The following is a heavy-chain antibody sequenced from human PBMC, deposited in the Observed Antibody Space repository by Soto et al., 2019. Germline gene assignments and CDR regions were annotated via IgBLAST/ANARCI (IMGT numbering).Heavy chain of an antibody. CDR2: ISGSGGST. D-gene: IGHD6-19*01. V-gene: IGHV3-23*01. CDR1: GLTFSSYA. J-gene: IGHJ4*02. Sequence: GGSLRLSCAASGLTFSSYAMSWVRQAPGKGLEWVSAISGSGGSTFYADSVKGRFTISRDNSKNTLFLQMNSLRSEDTAVYYCAGRIAVAGTLAYWGQGTLVTVSS. CDR3: AGRIAVAGTLAY.